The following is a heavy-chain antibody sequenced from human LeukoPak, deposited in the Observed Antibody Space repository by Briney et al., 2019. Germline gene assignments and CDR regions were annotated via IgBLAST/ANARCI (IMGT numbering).Heavy chain of an antibody. Sequence: GRSLRLSCVASGFTFNLYAMHWVRQAPGKGLEWVALMSYDGSNKYYTDSVKGRFSISRDNSKNTLYVQINNLRAEDTAVYYCARGDHYYDSSAFLDYWGQGTLVTVSS. V-gene: IGHV3-30*04. CDR1: GFTFNLYA. J-gene: IGHJ4*02. D-gene: IGHD3-22*01. CDR2: MSYDGSNK. CDR3: ARGDHYYDSSAFLDY.